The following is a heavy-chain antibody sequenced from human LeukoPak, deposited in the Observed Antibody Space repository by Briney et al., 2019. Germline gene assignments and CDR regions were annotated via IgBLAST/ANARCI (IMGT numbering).Heavy chain of an antibody. V-gene: IGHV4-59*01. CDR3: ARDARFSNWFDP. Sequence: SETLSLTCTVSGGSISGYYWSWIRQPPGKGLEWIGYIYYSGSTNYNPSLKSRVTISVDTSKNQFSLKLSSVTAADTAVYYCARDARFSNWFDPWGQGTLVTVSS. J-gene: IGHJ5*02. CDR2: IYYSGST. D-gene: IGHD3-10*01. CDR1: GGSISGYY.